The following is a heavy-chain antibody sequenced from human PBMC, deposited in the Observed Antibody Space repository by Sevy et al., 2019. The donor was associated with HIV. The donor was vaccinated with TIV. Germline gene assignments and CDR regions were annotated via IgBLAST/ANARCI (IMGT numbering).Heavy chain of an antibody. CDR2: ISSSSSTI. CDR1: GFTFSSYS. V-gene: IGHV3-48*01. D-gene: IGHD6-6*01. Sequence: GGSLRLSCAASGFTFSSYSMNWVRQAPGKGLEWVSYISSSSSTIYYADSVKGRFTISRDNAKNSLYLQMNSLRAEDTAVYYCARGIAARITYYYYYMDVWGKGTTVTVSS. J-gene: IGHJ6*03. CDR3: ARGIAARITYYYYYMDV.